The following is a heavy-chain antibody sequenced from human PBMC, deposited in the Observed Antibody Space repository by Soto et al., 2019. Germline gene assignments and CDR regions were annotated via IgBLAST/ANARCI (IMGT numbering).Heavy chain of an antibody. V-gene: IGHV4-34*01. CDR1: GGSFSGYQ. J-gene: IGHJ5*02. CDR2: INHSGTT. D-gene: IGHD1-1*01. CDR3: ARGWRFDP. Sequence: KPSETLSLTCGVYGGSFSGYQWNWIRQSPGQGLEWIGEINHSGTTKYNPSLESRINLSVDTSKKQFSLKMFSVTAADTAIYYCARGWRFDPWGQGTQVTVPS.